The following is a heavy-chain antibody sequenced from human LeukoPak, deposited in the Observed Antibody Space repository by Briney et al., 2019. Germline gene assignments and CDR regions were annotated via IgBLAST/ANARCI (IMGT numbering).Heavy chain of an antibody. CDR1: GFTFDDYA. J-gene: IGHJ4*02. CDR3: AKAINIAAAGLFDY. Sequence: GGSLRLSCAASGFTFDDYAMHWVRQAPGKGLEGVSGISWNSGSIGYADSVKGRFTISRDNAKNSLYLQMNSLRAEDTALYYCAKAINIAAAGLFDYWGQGTLVTVSS. D-gene: IGHD6-13*01. CDR2: ISWNSGSI. V-gene: IGHV3-9*01.